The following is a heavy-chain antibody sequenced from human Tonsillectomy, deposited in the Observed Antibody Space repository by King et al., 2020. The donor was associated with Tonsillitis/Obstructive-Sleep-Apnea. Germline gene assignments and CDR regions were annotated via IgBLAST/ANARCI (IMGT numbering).Heavy chain of an antibody. CDR3: ARLCREDNYYYYMDV. Sequence: EVQLVESGAEVKKPGESLRISCKGSGYSFISYWITWVRQMPGKGLEWMGRIDPSDSYTHYSPSFQVNVTISADKSISPAYLQWSSLKASDTAMYYCARLCREDNYYYYMDVWGKGTTVTVSS. V-gene: IGHV5-10-1*01. CDR1: GYSFISYW. J-gene: IGHJ6*03. CDR2: IDPSDSYT. D-gene: IGHD1-26*01.